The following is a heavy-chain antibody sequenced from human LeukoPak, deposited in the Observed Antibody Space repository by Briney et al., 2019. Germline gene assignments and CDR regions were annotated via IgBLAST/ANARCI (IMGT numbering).Heavy chain of an antibody. J-gene: IGHJ4*02. CDR1: GFTFSSYA. CDR3: AKDIGSSWSLGGYFDY. Sequence: PGGSLRLSCAASGFTFSSYAMSWVRLAPGKGLEWVSAISGSGGSTYYADSVKGRFTISRDNSKNTLYLQMNSLRAEDTAVYYCAKDIGSSWSLGGYFDYWGQGTLVTVSS. CDR2: ISGSGGST. D-gene: IGHD6-13*01. V-gene: IGHV3-23*01.